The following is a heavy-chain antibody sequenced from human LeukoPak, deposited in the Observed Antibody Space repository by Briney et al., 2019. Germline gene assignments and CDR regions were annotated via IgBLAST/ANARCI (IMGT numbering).Heavy chain of an antibody. Sequence: PSETLSLTRTVSGGSISSGGYYWSWIRQHPGKGLEWIGYIYYSGSTYYNPSLKSRVTISVDTSKNQFSLKLSSVTAADTAVYYCARGPIDYGDYDWDYWGQGTLVTVSS. J-gene: IGHJ4*02. CDR2: IYYSGST. CDR3: ARGPIDYGDYDWDY. V-gene: IGHV4-31*03. CDR1: GGSISSGGYY. D-gene: IGHD4-17*01.